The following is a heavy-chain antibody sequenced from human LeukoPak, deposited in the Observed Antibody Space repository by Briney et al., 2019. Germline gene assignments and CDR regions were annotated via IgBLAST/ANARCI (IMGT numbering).Heavy chain of an antibody. D-gene: IGHD4-11*01. V-gene: IGHV1-46*01. Sequence: ASVKVSRKASGYTFISYYIHWVRRAPGQGLEWMGIINPSGGSTRYAQKFQGRVTMTRDTSTGTIYMELSSLRSEDTAVYFCARDSGTVSDAFDIWGQGTMVTVSS. CDR2: INPSGGST. CDR1: GYTFISYY. CDR3: ARDSGTVSDAFDI. J-gene: IGHJ3*02.